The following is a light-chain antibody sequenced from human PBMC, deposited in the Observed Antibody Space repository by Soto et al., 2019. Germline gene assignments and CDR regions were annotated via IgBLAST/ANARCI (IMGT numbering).Light chain of an antibody. J-gene: IGKJ4*01. CDR2: GSS. CDR3: QQYGSSPPIT. V-gene: IGKV3-20*01. CDR1: QSVDSNY. Sequence: EIVLTQSPGTLSLSPGERATLSCRASQSVDSNYLSWYQQRPGQAPRLLIYGSSYRATGIPDRFSGSGSGTDFSLTISRLEPEDFAVYYCQQYGSSPPITFGGGTKVDIK.